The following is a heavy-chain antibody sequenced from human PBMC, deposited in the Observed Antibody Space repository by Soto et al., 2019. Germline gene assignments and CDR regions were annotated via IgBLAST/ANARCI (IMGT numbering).Heavy chain of an antibody. CDR2: IYYSGST. Sequence: SETLSLTCTVSGGSISSSSYYWGWIRQPPGKGLEWIGSIYYSGSTYYNPSLKSRVTISVDTSKNQFSLKLSSVTAADTAVYYCARPVRSSSWYDYWGQGTLVTVSS. J-gene: IGHJ4*02. D-gene: IGHD6-13*01. V-gene: IGHV4-39*01. CDR1: GGSISSSSYY. CDR3: ARPVRSSSWYDY.